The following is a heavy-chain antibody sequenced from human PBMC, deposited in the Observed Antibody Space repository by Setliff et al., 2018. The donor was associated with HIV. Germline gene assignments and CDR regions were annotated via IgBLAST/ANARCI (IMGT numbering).Heavy chain of an antibody. CDR2: ISYSENI. D-gene: IGHD3-22*01. J-gene: IGHJ3*02. Sequence: PSETLSLTCTVSGGYISGSSHYWGWIRQPPGKGLEWIGSISYSENIYYNPSLKSRVTISADTSKKRFSLKLSSLTAADTAVYYCARHGHFYDSSSSDAFDIWGHGTMVTVSS. CDR3: ARHGHFYDSSSSDAFDI. CDR1: GGYISGSSHY. V-gene: IGHV4-39*01.